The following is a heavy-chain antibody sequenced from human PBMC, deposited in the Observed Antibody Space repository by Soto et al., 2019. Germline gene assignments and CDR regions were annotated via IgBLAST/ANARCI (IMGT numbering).Heavy chain of an antibody. CDR2: ISYDGSNK. CDR3: ARASTISKYYYYYYGMDV. CDR1: GFTFSSYA. D-gene: IGHD3-3*01. Sequence: PGGSLRLSCAASGFTFSSYAMHWVCQAPGKGLEWVAVISYDGSNKYYADSVKGRFTISRDNSKNTLYLQMNSLRAEDTAVYYCARASTISKYYYYYYGMDVWGQGTTVTVS. V-gene: IGHV3-30-3*01. J-gene: IGHJ6*02.